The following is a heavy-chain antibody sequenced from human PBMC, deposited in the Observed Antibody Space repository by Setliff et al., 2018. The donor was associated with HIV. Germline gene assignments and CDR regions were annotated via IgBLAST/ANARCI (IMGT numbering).Heavy chain of an antibody. D-gene: IGHD2-15*01. Sequence: ASVKVSCKASGYPFTSYYIHWVRQAPGQGLEWMGVIHPSGGSTSYAQSFQDRVTMTRDTSTSTVYMELSSLRSEDTAVYYCARVRYCSGGSCYGGEYWFDPWGQGTLVTVSS. CDR1: GYPFTSYY. V-gene: IGHV1-46*01. CDR2: IHPSGGST. J-gene: IGHJ5*02. CDR3: ARVRYCSGGSCYGGEYWFDP.